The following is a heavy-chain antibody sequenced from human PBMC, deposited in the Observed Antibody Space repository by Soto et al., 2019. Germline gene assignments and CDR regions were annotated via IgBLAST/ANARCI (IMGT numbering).Heavy chain of an antibody. D-gene: IGHD6-19*01. J-gene: IGHJ4*02. Sequence: QVQLVESGGGVVQPGRSLRLSCAASGITFSSYAMDWVRQAPGKGLGWVAVISYDGVNKYYADSVKGRFTISRDNSKNTTYLQMISQIGEDTAVYYCARDMLDSSCWYVYFDYWVQGPLATVSS. CDR2: ISYDGVNK. CDR3: ARDMLDSSCWYVYFDY. V-gene: IGHV3-30-3*01. CDR1: GITFSSYA.